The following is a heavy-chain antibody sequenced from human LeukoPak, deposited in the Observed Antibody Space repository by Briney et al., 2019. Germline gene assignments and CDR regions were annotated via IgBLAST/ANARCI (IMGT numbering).Heavy chain of an antibody. CDR3: TRGSIAYYYMDV. D-gene: IGHD3-22*01. CDR1: GGSISSYY. J-gene: IGHJ6*03. V-gene: IGHV4-59*01. Sequence: SETLSLTCTGFGGSISSYYWRWIRRPPGKGLEWIGYIYYSGSTNYNPSLKSRVTMSVDTSKNQFSLKLSSVTAADTAVYYCTRGSIAYYYMDVWGKGTTVTISS. CDR2: IYYSGST.